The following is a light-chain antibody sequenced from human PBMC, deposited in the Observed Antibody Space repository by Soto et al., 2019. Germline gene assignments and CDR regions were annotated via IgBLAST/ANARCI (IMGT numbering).Light chain of an antibody. Sequence: QSVLTQPPSASGTPGQRVTISCSGTSSSIGNNQVNWYQQIPGTAPKLLIYSKIHRPPRVPDRFSGSKSGTSASLAITGLQSEDEADYYCSTWDDTLKCPVFGGGTKVTVL. J-gene: IGLJ3*02. CDR2: SKI. CDR1: SSSIGNNQ. V-gene: IGLV1-44*01. CDR3: STWDDTLKCPV.